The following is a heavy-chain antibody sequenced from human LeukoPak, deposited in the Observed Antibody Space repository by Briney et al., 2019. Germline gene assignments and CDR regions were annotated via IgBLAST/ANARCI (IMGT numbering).Heavy chain of an antibody. CDR1: GGSFSGYY. D-gene: IGHD1-26*01. CDR3: ARPSSGSYFWRYFQH. Sequence: SETLSLTCAVYGGSFSGYYWSWIRQPPGKGLEWIGEINHSGSTNYNPSLKSRVTISVDTSKNQFSLKLSSVTAADTAVYYCARPSSGSYFWRYFQHWGQGTLVTVSS. CDR2: INHSGST. V-gene: IGHV4-34*01. J-gene: IGHJ1*01.